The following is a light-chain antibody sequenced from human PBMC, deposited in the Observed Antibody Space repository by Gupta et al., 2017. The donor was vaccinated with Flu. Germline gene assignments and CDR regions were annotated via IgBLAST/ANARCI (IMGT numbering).Light chain of an antibody. CDR2: DDG. J-gene: IGLJ3*02. CDR1: YSGSKS. Sequence: SYVLTHPPSVSDAPGKTARITCEGNYSGSKSVHWYQQKSGQAPVLVVFDDGDRPSGIPERFSGSHSGNTATLTISTVEVGDEADYYGQLWVGGSGCPVIGGGTKLAGL. V-gene: IGLV3-21*03. CDR3: QLWVGGSGCPV.